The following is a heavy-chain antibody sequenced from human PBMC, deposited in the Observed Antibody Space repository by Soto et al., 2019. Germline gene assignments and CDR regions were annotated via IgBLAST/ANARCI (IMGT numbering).Heavy chain of an antibody. CDR2: ISGSGGST. D-gene: IGHD4-4*01. Sequence: LRLSCAASGFTFSSYAMSWVRQAPGKGLEWVSAISGSGGSTYYADSVKGRFTISRDNSKNTLYLQMNSLRAEDTAVYYCAKDGATVTDYYYYGMDVWGQGTTVTVSS. J-gene: IGHJ6*02. CDR3: AKDGATVTDYYYYGMDV. V-gene: IGHV3-23*01. CDR1: GFTFSSYA.